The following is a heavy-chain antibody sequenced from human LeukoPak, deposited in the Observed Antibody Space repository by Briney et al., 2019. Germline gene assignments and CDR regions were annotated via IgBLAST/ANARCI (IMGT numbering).Heavy chain of an antibody. Sequence: ASVKVSCMASGYTYTTYGISWVRQAPGQGLEWMGWISGYSGETNYAQKFQGRVTMTSDSSTRTVYMELRSLRSDDTAVYYCARDRGIAAADSFDPWGQGTLVTVSS. V-gene: IGHV1-18*01. CDR2: ISGYSGET. D-gene: IGHD6-13*01. CDR3: ARDRGIAAADSFDP. J-gene: IGHJ5*02. CDR1: GYTYTTYG.